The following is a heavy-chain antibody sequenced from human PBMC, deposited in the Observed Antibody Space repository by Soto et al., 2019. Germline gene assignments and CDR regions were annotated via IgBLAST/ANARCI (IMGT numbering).Heavy chain of an antibody. Sequence: ASVKVSCKASGYTFTSYSMHWVRQAPGQGLEWMGIINPSSGRTSYAQNFQGRVTMTSDTSTSIVYMEMSSLKSGDTAVYYCARDHNFGFILYAMDVWGQGTTVTV. D-gene: IGHD2-15*01. CDR2: INPSSGRT. CDR1: GYTFTSYS. J-gene: IGHJ6*02. V-gene: IGHV1-46*01. CDR3: ARDHNFGFILYAMDV.